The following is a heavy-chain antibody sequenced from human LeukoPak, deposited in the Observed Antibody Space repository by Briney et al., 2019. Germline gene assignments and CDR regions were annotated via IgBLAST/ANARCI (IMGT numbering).Heavy chain of an antibody. CDR1: GFTFSSYW. D-gene: IGHD5-12*01. V-gene: IGHV3-74*01. Sequence: PGGSLRLSCAASGFTFSSYWMHWVRQVPGKGLVWISRISSDGSFTSYADSVKGRFTISRDNAKNTVYLQMNSLRADDTAVYYCAREHTGYDVFWGQGTLVIVSS. CDR2: ISSDGSFT. J-gene: IGHJ4*02. CDR3: AREHTGYDVF.